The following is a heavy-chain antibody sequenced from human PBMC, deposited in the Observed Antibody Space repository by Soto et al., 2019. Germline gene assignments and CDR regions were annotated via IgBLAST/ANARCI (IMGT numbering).Heavy chain of an antibody. CDR1: WDSIISGGFS. D-gene: IGHD6-19*01. CDR3: ARHVNLPLAGTGFDS. J-gene: IGHJ4*02. Sequence: SETLSLTCAVSWDSIISGGFSWSFIQQPPGKGLEWIGYIYHSGTSFYNPSLKSRVTISVDGSKNQFSLKVNSVTAADTAVYYCARHVNLPLAGTGFDSWGRGTLVTVSS. CDR2: IYHSGTS. V-gene: IGHV4-30-2*01.